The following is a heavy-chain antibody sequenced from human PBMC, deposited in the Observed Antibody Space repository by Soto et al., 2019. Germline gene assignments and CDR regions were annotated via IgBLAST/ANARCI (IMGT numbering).Heavy chain of an antibody. CDR3: ATDGGAAGPFDC. V-gene: IGHV3-30*03. CDR2: ISSDGSTT. CDR1: GFTFSSYG. Sequence: QVQLVESGGGVVQPGRSLRLSCAASGFTFSSYGMQWVRQAPGKGLEWVAGISSDGSTTYYADSVKGRFTISRDNSKNTLYLQMSSLRAEDTGVYYCATDGGAAGPFDCWGQGTLVSVSS. D-gene: IGHD6-13*01. J-gene: IGHJ4*02.